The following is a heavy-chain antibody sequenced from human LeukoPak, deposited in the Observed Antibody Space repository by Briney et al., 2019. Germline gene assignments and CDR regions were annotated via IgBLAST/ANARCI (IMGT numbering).Heavy chain of an antibody. V-gene: IGHV3-23*01. CDR2: ISGSGGST. CDR1: GFTFSSYA. J-gene: IGHJ5*02. Sequence: SGGSLRLSCAASGFTFSSYATSWVRQAPGKGLEWVSAISGSGGSTYYADSVKGRFTISRDNSKNTLYLQMNSLRAEDTAVYYCAKMIPFYDILTGYYHNWFDPWGQGTLVTVSS. D-gene: IGHD3-9*01. CDR3: AKMIPFYDILTGYYHNWFDP.